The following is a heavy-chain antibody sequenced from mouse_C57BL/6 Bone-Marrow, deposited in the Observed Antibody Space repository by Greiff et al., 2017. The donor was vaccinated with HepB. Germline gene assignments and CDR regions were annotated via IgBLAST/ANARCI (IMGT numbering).Heavy chain of an antibody. V-gene: IGHV3-6*01. CDR2: ISYDGSN. J-gene: IGHJ3*01. D-gene: IGHD2-5*01. CDR3: AMAGYSNSFAY. Sequence: ESGPGLVKPSQSLSLTCSVTGYSITSGYYWNWIRQFPGNKLEWMGYISYDGSNNYNPSLKNRISITRDTSKHQFFLKLNSVTTEDTATYYCAMAGYSNSFAYWGQGTLVTVSA. CDR1: GYSITSGYY.